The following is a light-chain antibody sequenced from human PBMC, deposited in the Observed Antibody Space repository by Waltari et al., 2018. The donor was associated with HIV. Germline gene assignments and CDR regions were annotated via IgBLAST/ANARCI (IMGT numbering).Light chain of an antibody. CDR2: KAS. CDR3: QQYYSYST. CDR1: QTVYNW. V-gene: IGKV1-5*03. J-gene: IGKJ3*01. Sequence: DIPLTQSPSTVSASVGDRITITCRASQTVYNWLAWYQQRPGKAPKLLIYKASTLESGVPPRFRGSGSGTEFTLTINGLQSDDFATYYCQQYYSYSTFGPGTKVDIK.